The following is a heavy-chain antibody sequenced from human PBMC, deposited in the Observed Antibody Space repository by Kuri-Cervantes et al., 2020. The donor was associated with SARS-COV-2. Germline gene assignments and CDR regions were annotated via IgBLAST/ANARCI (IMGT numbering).Heavy chain of an antibody. CDR1: GFTFSSYA. CDR3: AKPPHCSSTSCYGGYYMDV. V-gene: IGHV3-23*01. CDR2: ISGSGGST. D-gene: IGHD2-2*01. J-gene: IGHJ6*03. Sequence: GGSLRLPCAASGFTFSSYAMSWVRQAPGKGLEWVSAISGSGGSTYYADSVKGRFTISRDNSKNTLYLQMNSLRAEDTAVYYCAKPPHCSSTSCYGGYYMDVWGKGTTVTVSS.